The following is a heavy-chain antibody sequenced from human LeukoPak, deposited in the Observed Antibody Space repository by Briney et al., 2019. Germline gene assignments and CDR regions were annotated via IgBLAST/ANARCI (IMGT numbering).Heavy chain of an antibody. CDR3: ARDGSWYYDSSGYYYDGDGGY. CDR1: GGTFSSYA. CDR2: IIPIFGTA. J-gene: IGHJ4*02. D-gene: IGHD3-22*01. V-gene: IGHV1-69*13. Sequence: ASVKVSCKASGGTFSSYAISWVRQAPGQGLEWMGGIIPIFGTANYAQKFQGRVTITADESTSTAYVELSSLRSEDTAVYYCARDGSWYYDSSGYYYDGDGGYWGQGTLVTVSS.